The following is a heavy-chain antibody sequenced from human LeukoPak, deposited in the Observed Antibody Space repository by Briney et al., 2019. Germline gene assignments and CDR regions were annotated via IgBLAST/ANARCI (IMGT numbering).Heavy chain of an antibody. J-gene: IGHJ4*02. Sequence: SETLSLTCTVSGGSISSYYWSWIRQPAGKGLEWIGSIYYSGSTYYNPSLKSRVTISVDTSKNQFSLKLSSVTAADTAVYYCAREYNYNLDYWGQGTLVTVSS. CDR1: GGSISSYY. CDR3: AREYNYNLDY. D-gene: IGHD1-20*01. V-gene: IGHV4-4*07. CDR2: IYYSGST.